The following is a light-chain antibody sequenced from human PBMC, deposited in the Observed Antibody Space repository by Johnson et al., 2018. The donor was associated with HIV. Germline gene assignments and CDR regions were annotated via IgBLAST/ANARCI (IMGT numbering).Light chain of an antibody. Sequence: QSVLTQPPSVSAAPGQKVTISCSGSSSNIGNNYVSWYQQLPGTAPKLLIYENNKRPSGIPNRLSGSKSGTSAPLGITGRQTGDEADYYCGTWDSSLSAYVFGTGTKVTVL. CDR3: GTWDSSLSAYV. CDR1: SSNIGNNY. J-gene: IGLJ1*01. V-gene: IGLV1-51*02. CDR2: ENN.